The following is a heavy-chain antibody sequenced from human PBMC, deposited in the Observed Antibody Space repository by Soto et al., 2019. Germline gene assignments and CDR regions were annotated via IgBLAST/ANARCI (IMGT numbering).Heavy chain of an antibody. CDR1: GESISSSSYY. CDR2: IYYSGRT. CDR3: ATRITVFGLLIPPFDP. D-gene: IGHD3-3*01. Sequence: PSETLSLTCIVSGESISSSSYYWGWIRQPPGKGLEWIGSIYYSGRTYYNPSFKSRVTISIDTSKNQFSLKLSSVTATDTAVYYCATRITVFGLLIPPFDPWGQGTQVTVSS. J-gene: IGHJ5*02. V-gene: IGHV4-39*01.